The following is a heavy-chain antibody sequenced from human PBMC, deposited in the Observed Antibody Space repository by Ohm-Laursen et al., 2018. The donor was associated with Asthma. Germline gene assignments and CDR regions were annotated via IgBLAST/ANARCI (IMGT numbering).Heavy chain of an antibody. CDR1: GFTFGDYG. J-gene: IGHJ3*02. CDR3: ARDREDYGDSLDAFDI. Sequence: SLRLSCAASGFTFGDYGMSWVRQAPGKGLEWVSGINWNGGSTGYADSVKGRFTISRDNAKNSLYLQMNSLRAEDTALYHCARDREDYGDSLDAFDIWGQGTMVTVSS. V-gene: IGHV3-20*01. CDR2: INWNGGST. D-gene: IGHD4-17*01.